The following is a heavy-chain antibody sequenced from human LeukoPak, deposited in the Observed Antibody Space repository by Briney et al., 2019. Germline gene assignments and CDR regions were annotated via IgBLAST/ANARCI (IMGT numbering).Heavy chain of an antibody. D-gene: IGHD1-1*01. J-gene: IGHJ4*02. V-gene: IGHV3-23*01. CDR3: ANEVRPNDY. CDR2: IDISGGST. Sequence: GGSLRLSCAASGFAFSSHAMCWVRQAPGKGLEWVSSIDISGGSTYYADSAEGRFTISRDDSKNTLYLQMNGLRVEDTALYYCANEVRPNDYWGQGTLVTVSS. CDR1: GFAFSSHA.